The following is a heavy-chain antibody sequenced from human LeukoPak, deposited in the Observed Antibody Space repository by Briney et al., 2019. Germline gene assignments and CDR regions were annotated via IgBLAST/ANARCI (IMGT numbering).Heavy chain of an antibody. V-gene: IGHV3-30*18. CDR1: KFTFSDYS. CDR3: VKDRTGTYTLDY. Sequence: GGSLRLSCAASKFTFSDYSMSWVRQAPGKGLEWVAFISDDGSRQHYADSVKGRFTISRDNSKNTLNLQMNSLRAEDTAVYYCVKDRTGTYTLDYWGQGTLVTVSS. CDR2: ISDDGSRQ. D-gene: IGHD3-10*01. J-gene: IGHJ4*02.